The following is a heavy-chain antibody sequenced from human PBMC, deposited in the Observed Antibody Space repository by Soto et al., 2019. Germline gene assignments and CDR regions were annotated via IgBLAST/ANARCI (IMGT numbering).Heavy chain of an antibody. J-gene: IGHJ6*02. CDR1: GYTFTSYV. V-gene: IGHV1-3*05. CDR3: ASEAIAAAAVYGMVV. CDR2: INAGNGNT. Sequence: QVQLVQSGAEEKKPGASVKVSCKASGYTFTSYVMHWVRQAPGQRLEWMGWINAGNGNTKYSQKFPGRVTITRDTSASTAYMELSSLRSEDTAVYYCASEAIAAAAVYGMVVWGQGTTVTVSS. D-gene: IGHD6-13*01.